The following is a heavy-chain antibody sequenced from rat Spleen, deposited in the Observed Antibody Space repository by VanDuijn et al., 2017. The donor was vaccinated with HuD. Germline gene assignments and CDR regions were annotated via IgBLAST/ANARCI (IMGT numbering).Heavy chain of an antibody. J-gene: IGHJ2*01. CDR3: TRDWDY. V-gene: IGHV5-31*01. CDR1: GFTFSRSA. Sequence: EVQLVESDGGLVQPGRSLKLSCAASGFTFSRSAMAWVRQAPGKGLEWVASITNTGGSTYYPDSMKGRFTISRDNAESTLYLQMNSLRSEDTATYYCTRDWDYWGQGVMVTVSS. CDR2: ITNTGGST.